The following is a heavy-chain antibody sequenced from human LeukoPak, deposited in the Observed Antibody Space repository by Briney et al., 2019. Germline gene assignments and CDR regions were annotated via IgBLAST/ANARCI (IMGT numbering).Heavy chain of an antibody. Sequence: ASVKVSCKASGFTFTSSAMQWVRRARGQRREWIGWIVVGSGNTNYAQKFQERVTITRDMSTSTAYMELSSLRSEDTAVYYCAASPWWADGYNYDFDYWGQGTLVTVSS. J-gene: IGHJ4*02. CDR3: AASPWWADGYNYDFDY. CDR1: GFTFTSSA. V-gene: IGHV1-58*02. D-gene: IGHD5-24*01. CDR2: IVVGSGNT.